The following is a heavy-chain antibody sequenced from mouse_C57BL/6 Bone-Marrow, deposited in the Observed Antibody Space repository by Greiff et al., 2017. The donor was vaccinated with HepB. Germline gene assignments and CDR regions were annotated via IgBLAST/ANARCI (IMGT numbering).Heavy chain of an antibody. CDR2: INPSSGYT. J-gene: IGHJ2*01. D-gene: IGHD1-1*01. Sequence: VQRVESGAELARPGASVKMSCKASGYTFTSYTMHWVKQRPGQGLEWIGYINPSSGYTKYNQKFKDKATLTADKSSSTAYMQLSSLTSEDSAVYYCARWFSTDYWGQGTTLTVSS. CDR3: ARWFSTDY. CDR1: GYTFTSYT. V-gene: IGHV1-4*01.